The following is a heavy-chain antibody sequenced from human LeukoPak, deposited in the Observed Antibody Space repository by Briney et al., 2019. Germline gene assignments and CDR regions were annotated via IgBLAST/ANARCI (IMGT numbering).Heavy chain of an antibody. J-gene: IGHJ4*02. V-gene: IGHV3-23*01. CDR3: AKPIYDFWSGYYNFDY. CDR1: GFTFSSYA. Sequence: GGSLRLSCAASGFTFSSYAMSWVRQAPGKGLEWVSAISGSGGSTYYADSVKGRFTISRDNSKNTLYLQMNSLRAEDTAVYYCAKPIYDFWSGYYNFDYWGQGTLVTVSS. CDR2: ISGSGGST. D-gene: IGHD3-3*01.